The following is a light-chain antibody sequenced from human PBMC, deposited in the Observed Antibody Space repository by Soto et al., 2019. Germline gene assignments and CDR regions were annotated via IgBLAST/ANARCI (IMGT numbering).Light chain of an antibody. CDR1: QDITTY. J-gene: IGKJ3*01. CDR2: DAS. V-gene: IGKV1-33*01. CDR3: QQSDNLPFT. Sequence: DIQMTQSPSSLTASVGDRVTMTCQASQDITTYLHWYQQKSGKAPQLLIHDASNLEAGVPSRFSGSGSGTHFPLTISSLQPEDFATYYCQQSDNLPFTFGGGTRVDIK.